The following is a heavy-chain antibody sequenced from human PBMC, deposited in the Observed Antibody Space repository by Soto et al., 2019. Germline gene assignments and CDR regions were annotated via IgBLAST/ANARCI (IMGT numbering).Heavy chain of an antibody. CDR3: ATTGRGLPLYYYYRGMDV. CDR2: MFYGGST. V-gene: IGHV3-66*01. CDR1: GFTVSTNY. J-gene: IGHJ6*02. Sequence: EVQLVESGGGLVQPGGSLRLSCAASGFTVSTNYMTWVRQAPGKGLEWVSVMFYGGSTYYAASVKGRFTISRDDSKNTLYLQMDSLRGEDTVVYYSATTGRGLPLYYYYRGMDVWGQGTTVTVSS. D-gene: IGHD1-26*01.